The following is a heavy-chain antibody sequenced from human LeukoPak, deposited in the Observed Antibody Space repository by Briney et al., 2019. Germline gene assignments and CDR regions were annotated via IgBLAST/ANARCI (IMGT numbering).Heavy chain of an antibody. Sequence: GASVKVSCKASGYTFTSYDINWVRQATGQGLEWMGWMNPNSGNTGYAQKFQGRVTMTRNTSISTAYMELSSLRFEDTAVYYCARASQAGGFLEWFNWFDPWGQGTLVTVSS. V-gene: IGHV1-8*01. D-gene: IGHD3-3*01. CDR1: GYTFTSYD. CDR3: ARASQAGGFLEWFNWFDP. J-gene: IGHJ5*02. CDR2: MNPNSGNT.